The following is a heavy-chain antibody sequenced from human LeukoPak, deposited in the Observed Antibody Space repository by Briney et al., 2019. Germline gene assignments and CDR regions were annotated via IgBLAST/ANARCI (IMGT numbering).Heavy chain of an antibody. J-gene: IGHJ6*02. CDR3: ARVTRVYGMDV. CDR1: GFTFSSNY. V-gene: IGHV3-53*01. CDR2: IYSGGST. Sequence: GGSLRLSCAASGFTFSSNYMSWVRQAPGKGLEWVSVIYSGGSTYYADSVKGRLTISRDNSKNTLYLQMNSLRAEDTAVYYCARVTRVYGMDVWGQGTTVTVSS.